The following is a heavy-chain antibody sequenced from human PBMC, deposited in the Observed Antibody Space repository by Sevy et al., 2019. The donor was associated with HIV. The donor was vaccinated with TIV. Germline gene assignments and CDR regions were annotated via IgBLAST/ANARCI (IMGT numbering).Heavy chain of an antibody. CDR3: ARAPPVRSGDDSLNWFDP. V-gene: IGHV4-59*01. D-gene: IGHD5-12*01. CDR1: GGSISAYY. CDR2: IYYTGST. J-gene: IGHJ5*02. Sequence: SETLSLTCTVSGGSISAYYWSWIRQPPGKGLEYLGYIYYTGSTNYNPSLKSRVTISVDTSKNQFSLKLSSVTAADTAVYYCARAPPVRSGDDSLNWFDPWGQGNLVTVSS.